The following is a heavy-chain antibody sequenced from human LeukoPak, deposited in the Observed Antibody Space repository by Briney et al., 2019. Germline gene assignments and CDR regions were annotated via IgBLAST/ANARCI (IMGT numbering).Heavy chain of an antibody. V-gene: IGHV5-51*01. CDR3: ARSMVRGANDAFDI. J-gene: IGHJ3*02. Sequence: GESLKISCKASGYSFVSYWIGWVRQMPGKGLEWMGIIYPADSDARYSPSFQGQVTISGDKSITTAYLQWSSLKAPDTAIYYCARSMVRGANDAFDIWGQGTMVTVSS. D-gene: IGHD3-10*01. CDR2: IYPADSDA. CDR1: GYSFVSYW.